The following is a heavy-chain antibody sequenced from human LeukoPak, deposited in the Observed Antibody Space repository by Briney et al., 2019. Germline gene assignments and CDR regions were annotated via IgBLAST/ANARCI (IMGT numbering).Heavy chain of an antibody. CDR1: GGSISSGSYY. V-gene: IGHV4-61*02. CDR2: IYTSGST. Sequence: SETLSLTCTVSGGSISSGSYYWSWIRQPAGKGLEWIGRIYTSGSTNYNPSLKSRVTISVDTSKNQFSLKLSSVTAADTAVYYCARAVDTAMVTWFDYWGQGTLVTVSS. CDR3: ARAVDTAMVTWFDY. D-gene: IGHD5-18*01. J-gene: IGHJ4*02.